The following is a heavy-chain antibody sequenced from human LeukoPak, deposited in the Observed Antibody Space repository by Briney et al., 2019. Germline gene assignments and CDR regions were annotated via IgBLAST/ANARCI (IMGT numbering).Heavy chain of an antibody. Sequence: SETLSLTCTVSGGSISSGGYYWRWIRQHPGKGLEWIGYIYYSGSTYYNPSLKSRVTISVDTSKNQFSLKLSSVTAADTAVYYCARDHLVRGVIPPLFGWFDPWGQGTLVTVSS. V-gene: IGHV4-31*03. CDR1: GGSISSGGYY. CDR2: IYYSGST. J-gene: IGHJ5*02. D-gene: IGHD3-10*01. CDR3: ARDHLVRGVIPPLFGWFDP.